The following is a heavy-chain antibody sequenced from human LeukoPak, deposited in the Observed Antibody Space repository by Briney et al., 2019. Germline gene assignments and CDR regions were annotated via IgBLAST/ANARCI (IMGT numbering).Heavy chain of an antibody. V-gene: IGHV3-30*04. D-gene: IGHD4-23*01. CDR1: GFTFSNYA. CDR2: ISYDGRNN. CDR3: ARSAIYGGSAPSYY. J-gene: IGHJ4*02. Sequence: GGSLRLSCAAAGFTFSNYAMHWVRQAPGKGLEWVAVISYDGRNNYYADSVRGRLTISRDNSRNTLYLQMNSLRADDTAVYYCARSAIYGGSAPSYYWGQGTLVTVSS.